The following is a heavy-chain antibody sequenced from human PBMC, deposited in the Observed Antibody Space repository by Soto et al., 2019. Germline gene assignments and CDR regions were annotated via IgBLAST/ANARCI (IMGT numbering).Heavy chain of an antibody. CDR3: AGTGTTNRSDY. D-gene: IGHD1-1*01. V-gene: IGHV4-59*01. CDR2: IYYSGST. J-gene: IGHJ4*02. CDR1: GGSISSYY. Sequence: SSETLSLTCTVSGGSISSYYWSWIRQPPGKGLEWIGYIYYSGSTNYSPSLKSRVTISVDTSKNQFSLKLSSVTAADTAVYYCAGTGTTNRSDYWGQGTLVTVSS.